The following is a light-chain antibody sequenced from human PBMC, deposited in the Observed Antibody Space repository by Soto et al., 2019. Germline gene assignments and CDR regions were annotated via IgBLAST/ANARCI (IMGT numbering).Light chain of an antibody. V-gene: IGKV3-11*01. CDR2: DVS. CDR3: QQRSNWPPGLT. CDR1: QSVSSY. Sequence: PGERATLSCRASQSVSSYLAWYQQKPGQAPRLLIYDVSNRATGIPARFSGSGSGTDFTLTISSLEPEDFAVYYCQQRSNWPPGLTFGGGTKVEIK. J-gene: IGKJ4*01.